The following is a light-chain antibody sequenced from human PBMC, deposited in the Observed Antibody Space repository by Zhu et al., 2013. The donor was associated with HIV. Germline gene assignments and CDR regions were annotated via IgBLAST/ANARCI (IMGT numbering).Light chain of an antibody. V-gene: IGKV4-1*01. Sequence: DIVMTQSPESLAVSLGERATITCKSSQSVLYRFNNKNYLSWYQQTPGQPPKLLFYWASTRESGVPDRFSGSGVWTRFLLSPSAASQAEDVAVYYCQQYYSPPYTLVHGT. J-gene: IGKJ2*01. CDR1: QSVLYRFNNKNY. CDR2: WAS. CDR3: QQYYSPPYT.